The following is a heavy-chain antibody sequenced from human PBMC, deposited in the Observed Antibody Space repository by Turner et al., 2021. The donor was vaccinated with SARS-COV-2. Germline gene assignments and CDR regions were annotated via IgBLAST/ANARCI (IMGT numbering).Heavy chain of an antibody. CDR3: ARVGQYDRSGYYLDY. Sequence: ARLQPTGAGVRQPGSSVKVSCNTHGGTFSSYAFNWVRQAPGQGLEWMGGIIPICGTANYAQKVQGRVTITADESTSTVYMEMSSLRSEDTAVYYCARVGQYDRSGYYLDYWGQGTLVTVSS. J-gene: IGHJ4*02. D-gene: IGHD3-22*01. V-gene: IGHV1-69*01. CDR2: IIPICGTA. CDR1: GGTFSSYA.